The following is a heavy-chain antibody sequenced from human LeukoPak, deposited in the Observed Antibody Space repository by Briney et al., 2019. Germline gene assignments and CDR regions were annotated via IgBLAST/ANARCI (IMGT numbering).Heavy chain of an antibody. Sequence: SETLSLTCTVSGGSISSYYWSWIRQPPGKGLEWIGYIDYSGSTNYYPSLKSRVTISVDTSKNQFSLKLSSVTAADTAVYYCARIEVVPAANWFDPWGQGTLVTVSS. CDR1: GGSISSYY. J-gene: IGHJ5*02. V-gene: IGHV4-59*01. D-gene: IGHD2-2*01. CDR3: ARIEVVPAANWFDP. CDR2: IDYSGST.